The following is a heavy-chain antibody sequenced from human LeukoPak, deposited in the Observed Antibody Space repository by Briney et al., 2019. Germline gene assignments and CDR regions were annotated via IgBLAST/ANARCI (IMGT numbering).Heavy chain of an antibody. J-gene: IGHJ6*03. D-gene: IGHD6-13*01. Sequence: PSETLSLTCTVSGGSISTYYWGWIRQPPGKGLEWIGSIYYSGSTYYNPSLKSRVTISVDTSKNQFSLKLSSVTAADTAVYYCARREGSSPYYYYMDAWGKGTTVTISS. CDR2: IYYSGST. CDR3: ARREGSSPYYYYMDA. V-gene: IGHV4-39*01. CDR1: GGSISTYY.